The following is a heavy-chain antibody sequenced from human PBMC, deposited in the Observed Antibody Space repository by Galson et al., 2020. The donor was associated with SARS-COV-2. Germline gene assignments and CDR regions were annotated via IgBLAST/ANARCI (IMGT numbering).Heavy chain of an antibody. J-gene: IGHJ4*01. Sequence: SETLSLTCAVYGWSFSGYYWSWIRQPPGKGLEWIGEINSSGSTNYNPSLKRRVTISADTAKNNFSLKLSCVTAADTAVYYCAREENVILVVTGGGLCYFDYWGQGTPATVSS. V-gene: IGHV4-34*01. CDR3: AREENVILVVTGGGLCYFDY. CDR2: INSSGST. CDR1: GWSFSGYY. D-gene: IGHD2-21*02.